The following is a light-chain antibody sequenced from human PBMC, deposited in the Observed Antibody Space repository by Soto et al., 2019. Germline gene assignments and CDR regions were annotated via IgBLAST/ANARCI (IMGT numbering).Light chain of an antibody. Sequence: EIVMTQSPATLSVSPGERATLSCRASQSVSTNLVWYQQKPGQAPRLLIYGASTRATGVPGRFSGTGSGTESTLTISSLQSEDSAVYYCQQYNHWWTFGQGTKVEI. V-gene: IGKV3-15*01. J-gene: IGKJ1*01. CDR1: QSVSTN. CDR2: GAS. CDR3: QQYNHWWT.